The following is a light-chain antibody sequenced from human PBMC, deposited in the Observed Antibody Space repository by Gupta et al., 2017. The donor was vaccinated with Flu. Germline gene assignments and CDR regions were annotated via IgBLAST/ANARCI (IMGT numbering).Light chain of an antibody. Sequence: DTLSLSPGERATLSCRASKSVNNNYLAWYQLKLGQPPRLLIYGASTRATGIPDRFSGSGSGTDFTLIISILEPEDFAVYFCQQFGSSPYTFGQGTKLEIK. CDR1: KSVNNNY. CDR3: QQFGSSPYT. V-gene: IGKV3-20*01. CDR2: GAS. J-gene: IGKJ2*01.